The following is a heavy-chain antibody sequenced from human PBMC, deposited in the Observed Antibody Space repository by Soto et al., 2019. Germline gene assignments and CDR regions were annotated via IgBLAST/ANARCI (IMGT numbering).Heavy chain of an antibody. J-gene: IGHJ4*02. V-gene: IGHV4-38-2*02. Sequence: SETLSLTCTVSGYSISSGYYWGWIRQPPGKGLEWIGSIYHSGSTYYNPSLKSRVTISVDTSKNQFSLKLSSVTAADTAVYYCARGIGVLRFLEWFDYWGQGTLVTVSS. D-gene: IGHD3-3*01. CDR1: GYSISSGYY. CDR2: IYHSGST. CDR3: ARGIGVLRFLEWFDY.